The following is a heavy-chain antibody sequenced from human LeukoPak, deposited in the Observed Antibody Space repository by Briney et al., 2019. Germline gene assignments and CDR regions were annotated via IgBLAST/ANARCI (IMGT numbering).Heavy chain of an antibody. V-gene: IGHV1-46*03. D-gene: IGHD3-22*01. CDR2: INPSGGST. CDR1: GYTFTSYY. J-gene: IGHJ4*02. CDR3: AIRDYYDSSGYYSEGDY. Sequence: ASVKVSCKASGYTFTSYYMHWVRQAPGQGLEWMGIINPSGGSTSYAQKFQGGVTMTRDTSTSTVYMELSSLRSEDTAVYYCAIRDYYDSSGYYSEGDYWGQGTLVTVSS.